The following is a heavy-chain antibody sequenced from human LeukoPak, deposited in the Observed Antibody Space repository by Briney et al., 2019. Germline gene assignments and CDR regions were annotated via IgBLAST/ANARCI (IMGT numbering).Heavy chain of an antibody. CDR1: GFTFNSYV. CDR2: ISGAGGKT. Sequence: GGSLRLSCAASGFTFNSYVMSWVRQAPGKGLEWVSNISGAGGKTCYTDSVKGRFTISRDNFKNTLYLQMNSLRAEDTAVYYYAKEGYYNCEHWGQGTLVSVSS. CDR3: AKEGYYNCEH. V-gene: IGHV3-23*01. J-gene: IGHJ1*01. D-gene: IGHD3-3*01.